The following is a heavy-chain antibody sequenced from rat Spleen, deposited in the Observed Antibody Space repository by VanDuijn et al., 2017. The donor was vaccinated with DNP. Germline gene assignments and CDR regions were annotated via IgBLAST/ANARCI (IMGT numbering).Heavy chain of an antibody. CDR2: ITGGGGTT. V-gene: IGHV5-31*01. D-gene: IGHD1-3*01. J-gene: IGHJ1*01. CDR3: ARHGRVTTVATYWYFDF. Sequence: EVQLVESGGDLVQPGRSLKLSCVASGFTFSYYWMAWIRQVPGKGLEWIASITGGGGTTSYPDSVKGRFTISRDNAKNTQYLQMDSLRSEDTATYYCARHGRVTTVATYWYFDFWGPGTMVTVSS. CDR1: GFTFSYYW.